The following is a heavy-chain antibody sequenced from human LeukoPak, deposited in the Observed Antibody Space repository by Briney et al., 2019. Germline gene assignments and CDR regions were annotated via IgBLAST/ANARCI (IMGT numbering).Heavy chain of an antibody. D-gene: IGHD2-21*02. Sequence: PGGSQSLSCAASGFTFSSYAMSWVRQAPGEGVEWVSAISGSGGSTYYADSVKGRFTISRDNSKNTLYLQMNSLRAEDTAVYYCAKFGLGCGGDCYFYYFDYWGQGTLVTVSS. V-gene: IGHV3-23*01. J-gene: IGHJ4*02. CDR2: ISGSGGST. CDR1: GFTFSSYA. CDR3: AKFGLGCGGDCYFYYFDY.